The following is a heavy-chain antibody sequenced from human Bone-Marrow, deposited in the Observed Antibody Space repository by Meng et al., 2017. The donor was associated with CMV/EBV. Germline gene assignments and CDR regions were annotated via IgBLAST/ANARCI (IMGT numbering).Heavy chain of an antibody. CDR3: ARQGSGAEMATIPLEY. V-gene: IGHV3-21*01. D-gene: IGHD5-24*01. Sequence: GESLKISCAASGFAFSYYTMSWVRQAPGKGLEWVSSISRSSTYIYYADSVEGRFSISRDNAKGSLYLQMNSLGAEDTAVYYCARQGSGAEMATIPLEYWGQGTTVTVSS. J-gene: IGHJ6*02. CDR1: GFAFSYYT. CDR2: ISRSSTYI.